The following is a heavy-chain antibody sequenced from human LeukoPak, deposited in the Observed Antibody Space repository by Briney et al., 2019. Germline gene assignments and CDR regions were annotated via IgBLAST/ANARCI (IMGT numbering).Heavy chain of an antibody. CDR1: GFTFSSYS. D-gene: IGHD4-17*01. Sequence: GGSLRLSCAASGFTFSSYSMNWVRQAPGKGLEWVSSISSSSSYIYYADSVKGRFTISRDNAKNSLYLQMNSLRAEVTAVYYCARHTVTTFSDWFDPWGQGTLVTVSS. V-gene: IGHV3-21*01. CDR2: ISSSSSYI. CDR3: ARHTVTTFSDWFDP. J-gene: IGHJ5*02.